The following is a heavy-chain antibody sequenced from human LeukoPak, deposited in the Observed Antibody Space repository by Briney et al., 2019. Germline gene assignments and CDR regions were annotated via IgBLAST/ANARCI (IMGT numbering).Heavy chain of an antibody. CDR2: ISSSSYT. Sequence: GGSLRLSCAASGFTFSDYYMSWIRQAPGKGLEWVSYISSSSYTNYADSVKGRFTISRDNAKNSLYLQMNSLRAEDTAVYYCARDQFAAAGTDGFDYWGQGTLVTVSS. CDR1: GFTFSDYY. D-gene: IGHD6-13*01. J-gene: IGHJ4*02. V-gene: IGHV3-11*05. CDR3: ARDQFAAAGTDGFDY.